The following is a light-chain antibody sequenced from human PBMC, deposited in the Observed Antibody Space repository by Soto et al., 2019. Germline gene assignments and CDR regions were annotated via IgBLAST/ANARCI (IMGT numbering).Light chain of an antibody. CDR2: DAS. CDR1: QGISSA. V-gene: IGKV1D-13*01. J-gene: IGKJ4*01. CDR3: QQFNNYASLT. Sequence: AIQLTQSPSSLSVSVGDRVTITCRASQGISSALAWYQQKPGKAPKLLIYDASSLESGVPSRFSGSGSGTDFTLTISSLQPEDFATYYCQQFNNYASLTFGGGTKVDI.